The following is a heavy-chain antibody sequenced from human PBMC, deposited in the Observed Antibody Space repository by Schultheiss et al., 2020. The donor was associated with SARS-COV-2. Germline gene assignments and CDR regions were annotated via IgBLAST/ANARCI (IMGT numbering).Heavy chain of an antibody. Sequence: SGPTLVKPTQTLTLTCTFSGFSLNSSGMCVSWIRQPPGKALEWLAVIDWDDDKYYSTSLKTRLTVSKDTSKNQVVLTMTNMDPVDTATYYCARMVVTAIPYYAMDVWGQGTTVTVSS. V-gene: IGHV2-70*01. J-gene: IGHJ6*02. CDR1: GFSLNSSGMC. CDR2: IDWDDDK. D-gene: IGHD2-21*02. CDR3: ARMVVTAIPYYAMDV.